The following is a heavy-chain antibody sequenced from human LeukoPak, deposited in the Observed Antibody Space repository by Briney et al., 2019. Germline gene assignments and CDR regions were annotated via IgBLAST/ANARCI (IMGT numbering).Heavy chain of an antibody. D-gene: IGHD3-22*01. CDR1: GGSISDYY. J-gene: IGHJ4*02. Sequence: SETLSLTCTVSGGSISDYYWSWIRQPAGKGLEWIGRMYIDGSTDYNPFLKSRVTVALHTSKNQFSLKVNSVTAADTAVYYCARMGNYDTSGYYWRQLVFDYWGQGTLVIVSS. CDR3: ARMGNYDTSGYYWRQLVFDY. V-gene: IGHV4-4*07. CDR2: MYIDGST.